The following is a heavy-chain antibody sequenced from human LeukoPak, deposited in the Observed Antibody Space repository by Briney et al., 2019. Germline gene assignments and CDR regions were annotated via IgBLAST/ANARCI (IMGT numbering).Heavy chain of an antibody. J-gene: IGHJ4*02. D-gene: IGHD5-24*01. V-gene: IGHV3-48*01. CDR1: GFTFSSYS. CDR2: ISSSSTI. Sequence: PGGSLRLSCAASGFTFSSYSMNWVRQAPGKGLEWVSYISSSSTIYYADSVKGRFTISRDNAKNSVYLQMNSLRAEDTAVYYCARDQMARVGYSYLYDFDYWGQGTLVTVSS. CDR3: ARDQMARVGYSYLYDFDY.